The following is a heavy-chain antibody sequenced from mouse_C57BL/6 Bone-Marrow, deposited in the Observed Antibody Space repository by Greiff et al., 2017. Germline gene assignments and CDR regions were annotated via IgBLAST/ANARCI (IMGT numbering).Heavy chain of an antibody. CDR3: ARGGTVVYYYAMDY. CDR2: IHPNSGST. D-gene: IGHD1-1*01. V-gene: IGHV1-64*01. CDR1: GYTFTSYW. J-gene: IGHJ4*01. Sequence: QVQLQQPGAELVKPGASVKLSCKASGYTFTSYWMHWVKQRPGQGLEWIGMIHPNSGSTNYNEKFKSKATLTVDKSSSTAYLQLSRLTSEDSAVDYCARGGTVVYYYAMDYWGQGTSVTVSS.